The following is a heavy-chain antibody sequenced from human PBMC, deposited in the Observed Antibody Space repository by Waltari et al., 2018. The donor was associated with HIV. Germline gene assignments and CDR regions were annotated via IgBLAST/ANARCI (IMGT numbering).Heavy chain of an antibody. CDR3: ARARVYYYDSSGYYYFDY. Sequence: QVQLQESGPGLVKPSETLSLTCAVSGYSISSGYYWGWIRQPPGKGLEWIGSIYHSGSTYYTPSLKSRVTISVDTSKNQFSLKLSSVTAADTAVYYCARARVYYYDSSGYYYFDYWGQGTLVTVSS. V-gene: IGHV4-38-2*01. J-gene: IGHJ4*02. CDR2: IYHSGST. CDR1: GYSISSGYY. D-gene: IGHD3-22*01.